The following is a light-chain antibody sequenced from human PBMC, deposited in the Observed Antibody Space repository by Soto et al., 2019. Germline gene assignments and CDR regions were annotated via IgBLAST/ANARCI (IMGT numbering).Light chain of an antibody. CDR3: QQSYSTPIT. Sequence: DIQMTQSPSSLSASVGDRVTITCLASQSISSYLNWYQQKPGKAPKLLIYAASSLQSGVPSRFSGSGSGTDCTLTISSLQPEDFATYYCQQSYSTPITLGQGTRLEI. V-gene: IGKV1-39*01. J-gene: IGKJ5*01. CDR1: QSISSY. CDR2: AAS.